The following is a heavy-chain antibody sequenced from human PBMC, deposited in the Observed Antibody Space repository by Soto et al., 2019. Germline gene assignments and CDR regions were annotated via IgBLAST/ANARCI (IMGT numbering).Heavy chain of an antibody. Sequence: QVQLQESGPGLVKPSGTLSLSCAVSGGSITNTKWWTWVRQAPGKGLEWIGDISRSEGSTYNPSLSGRVAMPLETSNNQFSLRLSSVTAADTAVYHCATQTISYTWDVWGQGTTVTVS. D-gene: IGHD1-1*01. V-gene: IGHV4-4*02. J-gene: IGHJ6*02. CDR1: GGSITNTKW. CDR3: ATQTISYTWDV. CDR2: ISRSEGS.